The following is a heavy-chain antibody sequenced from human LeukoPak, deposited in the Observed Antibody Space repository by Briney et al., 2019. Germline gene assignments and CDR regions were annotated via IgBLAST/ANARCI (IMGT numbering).Heavy chain of an antibody. CDR3: ARDRVESSGYYYYYGMDV. V-gene: IGHV4-4*07. J-gene: IGHJ6*02. Sequence: SETLSLTCTVSGASINTYYWSWIRQPAGKGLEWLGRIYTSSGSTNYSPSLKSRVTISLDRSKNQFSLKLSSVTAADTAVYYCARDRVESSGYYYYYGMDVWGQGTTVTVCS. D-gene: IGHD2-15*01. CDR1: GASINTYY. CDR2: IYTSSGST.